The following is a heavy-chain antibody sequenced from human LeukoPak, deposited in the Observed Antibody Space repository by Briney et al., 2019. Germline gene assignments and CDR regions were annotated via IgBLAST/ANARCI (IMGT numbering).Heavy chain of an antibody. CDR3: ARAAYAISYYYYYYYMDV. V-gene: IGHV1-18*01. J-gene: IGHJ6*03. Sequence: ASVKVSCKASGYTFTSYGISWVRQAPGQGLEWMGWISAYNGNTNYAQKLQGRVTMTTDTSTSTACMELRSLRSDDTAVYYCARAAYAISYYYYYYYMDVWGKGTTVTVSS. D-gene: IGHD2-8*01. CDR2: ISAYNGNT. CDR1: GYTFTSYG.